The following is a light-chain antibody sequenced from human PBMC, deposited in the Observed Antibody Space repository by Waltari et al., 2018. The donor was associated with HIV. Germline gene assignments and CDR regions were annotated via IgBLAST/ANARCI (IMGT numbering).Light chain of an antibody. CDR2: EVS. CDR3: CSYAGSSTV. Sequence: QSALTQPASVSGSPGQSITISCTGTSSDVGSYNLVSWYQQHPGKAPKLMIDEVSKRPSGVSNRFSGSTSGNTASLTIAWLQAEDEADYYCCSYAGSSTVFGTGTKVTVL. V-gene: IGLV2-23*02. J-gene: IGLJ1*01. CDR1: SSDVGSYNL.